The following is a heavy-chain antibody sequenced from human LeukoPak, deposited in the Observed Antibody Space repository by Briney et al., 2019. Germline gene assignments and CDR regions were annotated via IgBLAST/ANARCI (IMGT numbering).Heavy chain of an antibody. J-gene: IGHJ4*02. CDR2: FSYSGGT. D-gene: IGHD2-21*01. CDR1: GGSINNLF. Sequence: PSETLSLTCTVSGGSINNLFWTWIRQPPGKGLEWIGYFSYSGGTTYNPSLKSRITISVDRSKNQVSLKMRSVTAADTAVYYCARLDCISDTCYNYWALGALVTVSS. CDR3: ARLDCISDTCYNY. V-gene: IGHV4-59*08.